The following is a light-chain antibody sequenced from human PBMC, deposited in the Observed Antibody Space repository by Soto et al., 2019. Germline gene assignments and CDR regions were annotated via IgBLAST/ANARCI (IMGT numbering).Light chain of an antibody. CDR2: KAS. V-gene: IGKV1-5*03. CDR1: QSISSW. CDR3: QQYSTSYRT. Sequence: DMQMTQSPSTLSASVGDRVTITCRASQSISSWLAWYQQKPGKAPKLLIYKASSLESGVPSRFSGSGSGTEFTLTISSLQPDDFATYYCQQYSTSYRTFGQGTRVGIK. J-gene: IGKJ1*01.